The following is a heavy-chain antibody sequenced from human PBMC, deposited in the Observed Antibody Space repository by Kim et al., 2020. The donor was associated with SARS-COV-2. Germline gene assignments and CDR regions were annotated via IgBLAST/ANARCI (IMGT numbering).Heavy chain of an antibody. Sequence: GESLKTSCKGSGNSFTNSWISWVRQVPGKGLEWMGRIYPSDSYTNYGPSSQGHVTISADKSTSTSYLQWSSLKASDTAIYYCARHSANLSTGPEDYWGQG. CDR1: GNSFTNSW. CDR3: ARHSANLSTGPEDY. CDR2: IYPSDSYT. V-gene: IGHV5-10-1*01. D-gene: IGHD3-9*01. J-gene: IGHJ4*02.